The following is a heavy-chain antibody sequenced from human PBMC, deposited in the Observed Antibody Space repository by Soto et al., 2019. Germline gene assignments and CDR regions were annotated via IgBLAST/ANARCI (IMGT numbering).Heavy chain of an antibody. V-gene: IGHV4-4*02. CDR3: AREVNSSPARGPNWFDP. J-gene: IGHJ5*02. CDR2: TYHSGTT. D-gene: IGHD6-13*01. Sequence: QVQLQESDPGLVQPSGTLSLTCAVSGDSINNSHWWSWVRQTPGKGLEWIGETYHSGTTNYNPSLKTRVTISIDKSKNQFSLKMNSVTAADTAVYYCAREVNSSPARGPNWFDPWGQGTLVTVSS. CDR1: GDSINNSHW.